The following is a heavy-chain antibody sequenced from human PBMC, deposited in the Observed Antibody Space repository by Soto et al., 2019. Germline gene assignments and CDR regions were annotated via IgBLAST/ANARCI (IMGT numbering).Heavy chain of an antibody. CDR3: AKDWGGIFGVDTLFDP. J-gene: IGHJ5*02. CDR2: ISWNSGSI. D-gene: IGHD3-3*01. Sequence: GGSLRLSCAASGFTFDDYAMHWVRQAPGKGLEWVSGISWNSGSIGYADSVKGRFTISRDNAKNSLYLQMNSLRAEDTALYYCAKDWGGIFGVDTLFDPWGQGTLVTVSS. V-gene: IGHV3-9*01. CDR1: GFTFDDYA.